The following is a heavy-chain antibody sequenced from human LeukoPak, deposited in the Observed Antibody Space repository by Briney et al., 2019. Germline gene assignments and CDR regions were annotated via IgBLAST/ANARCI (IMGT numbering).Heavy chain of an antibody. Sequence: ASVKISCNVSGYTISDYFMQGLQQAPGKGLEWMAFVDPEDGEAVIAAKFQDRVTVTADRSTDTVYMELRGLTSADTAMYFCALRRRLERPPYTFDPWGQGTLVTVSS. D-gene: IGHD1-1*01. CDR1: GYTISDYF. CDR3: ALRRRLERPPYTFDP. CDR2: VDPEDGEA. J-gene: IGHJ5*02. V-gene: IGHV1-69-2*01.